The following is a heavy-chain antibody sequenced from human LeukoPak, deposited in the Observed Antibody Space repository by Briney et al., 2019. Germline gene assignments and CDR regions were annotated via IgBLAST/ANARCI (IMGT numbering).Heavy chain of an antibody. D-gene: IGHD6-13*01. V-gene: IGHV4-34*01. CDR2: INHSGST. J-gene: IGHJ4*02. Sequence: SETLSLTCAVYGGSFSGYYWSWIRQPPGKGLEWIGEINHSGSTNYNPSLKSRVTISVDTSKNQFSLKLSSVTAADTAVYYCARDPVPGELYSSSWYPLDYWGQGTLVTVSS. CDR1: GGSFSGYY. CDR3: ARDPVPGELYSSSWYPLDY.